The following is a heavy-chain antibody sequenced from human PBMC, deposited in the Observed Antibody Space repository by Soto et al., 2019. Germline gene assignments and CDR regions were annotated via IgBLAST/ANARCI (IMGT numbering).Heavy chain of an antibody. V-gene: IGHV1-69*01. Sequence: QVQLVQSGAEVKKPGSSVKVSCKASGGIFSNFDFNWMRQAPGQGLEWMGGIIPTLGTPHYAQKFLGRVTITADESTRTVYMELSSLTVEDTAVYYCARVGLGAYDYWGQGTLVIVSS. CDR1: GGIFSNFD. D-gene: IGHD6-19*01. CDR3: ARVGLGAYDY. J-gene: IGHJ4*02. CDR2: IIPTLGTP.